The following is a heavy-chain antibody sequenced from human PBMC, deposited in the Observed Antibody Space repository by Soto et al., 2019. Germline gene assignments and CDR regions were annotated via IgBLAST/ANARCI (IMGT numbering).Heavy chain of an antibody. CDR2: ISAYNGNT. V-gene: IGHV1-18*04. J-gene: IGHJ5*02. Sequence: QVQLVQSGAEVKKPGASVKVSCKASGYTFTSYGISWVRQAPGQGLEWMGWISAYNGNTNYAQKLQGRVTMTTDTSTSTAYMELRSLRSDDTAVYYCARAHLDYDFWSSYFTANWFDPWGQGTLVTVSS. CDR1: GYTFTSYG. D-gene: IGHD3-3*01. CDR3: ARAHLDYDFWSSYFTANWFDP.